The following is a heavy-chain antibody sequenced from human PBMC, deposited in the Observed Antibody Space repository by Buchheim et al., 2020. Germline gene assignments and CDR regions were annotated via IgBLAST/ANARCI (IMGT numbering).Heavy chain of an antibody. Sequence: EMQLVESGGGWVQPGESLRLSCAASGFTVSGNYMSWVRQAPGKGLEWVSLIYIDGTTHYGESVKGRFTFSRDESRNTVFLQMNSLRPEDTGLYYCATGLYYYGSGADFWGQGTL. V-gene: IGHV3-66*02. D-gene: IGHD3-10*01. CDR1: GFTVSGNY. J-gene: IGHJ4*02. CDR3: ATGLYYYGSGADF. CDR2: IYIDGTT.